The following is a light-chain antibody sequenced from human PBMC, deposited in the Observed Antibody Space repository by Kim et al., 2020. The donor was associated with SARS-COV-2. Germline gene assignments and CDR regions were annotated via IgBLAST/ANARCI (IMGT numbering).Light chain of an antibody. CDR1: QSLVDSDGNTY. V-gene: IGKV2-30*01. J-gene: IGKJ1*01. CDR2: KVS. Sequence: EVVMTQSPLSLPVTLGQPASISCRSSQSLVDSDGNTYLNWFQQRPGQSPRRLIYKVSNRDSGVPDRFSGSGSGTDFTLKISRVEAEDVGVYYCMQGTHWLWTFGQGTKVDIK. CDR3: MQGTHWLWT.